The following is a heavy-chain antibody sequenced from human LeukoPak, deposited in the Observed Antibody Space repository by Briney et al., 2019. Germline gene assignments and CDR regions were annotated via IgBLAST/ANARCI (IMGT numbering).Heavy chain of an antibody. D-gene: IGHD5-12*01. V-gene: IGHV4-34*01. J-gene: IGHJ4*02. CDR3: ARGGEWLRSIPTPLDY. CDR2: INHSGST. Sequence: SETLSLTCAVYSGSFSGYYWSWIRQPPGKGLEWIGEINHSGSTNYNPSLKSRVTISVDTSKNQFSLKLSSVTAADTAVYYCARGGEWLRSIPTPLDYWGQGTLVTVSS. CDR1: SGSFSGYY.